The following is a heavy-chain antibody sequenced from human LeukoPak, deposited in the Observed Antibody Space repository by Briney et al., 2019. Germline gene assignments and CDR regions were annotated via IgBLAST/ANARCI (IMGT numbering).Heavy chain of an antibody. D-gene: IGHD6-25*01. J-gene: IGHJ4*02. CDR1: GFTFSSYA. Sequence: PGGSLRLSCAASGFTFSSYAMGWVRQAPGKGLEWVSRISASGGSAYYADSVKGRFNISRHNSKNTLDLQMDRLRAEDTAVYYCAKLHSRDYYGYIDYWGQGTLVTVSS. CDR3: AKLHSRDYYGYIDY. CDR2: ISASGGSA. V-gene: IGHV3-23*01.